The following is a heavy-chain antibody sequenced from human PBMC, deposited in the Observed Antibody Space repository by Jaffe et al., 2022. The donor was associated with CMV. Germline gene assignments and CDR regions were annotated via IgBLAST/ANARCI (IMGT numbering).Heavy chain of an antibody. V-gene: IGHV2-5*01. D-gene: IGHD5-18*01. CDR1: GFSLSTSGVG. J-gene: IGHJ5*02. CDR3: AHRRKTWIQLWLRAGWFDP. CDR2: IYWNDDK. Sequence: QITLKESGPTLVKPTQTLTLTCTFSGFSLSTSGVGVGWIRQPPGKALEWLALIYWNDDKRYSPSLKSRLTITKDTSKNQVVLTMTNMDPVDTATYYCAHRRKTWIQLWLRAGWFDPWGQGTLVTVSS.